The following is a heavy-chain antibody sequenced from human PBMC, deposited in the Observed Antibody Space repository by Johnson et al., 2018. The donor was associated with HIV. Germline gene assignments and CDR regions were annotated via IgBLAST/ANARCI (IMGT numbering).Heavy chain of an antibody. J-gene: IGHJ3*02. CDR2: VRFDERNE. CDR3: AKEAPDRWELLIWAAFDM. CDR1: GFTFSNYG. V-gene: IGHV3-30*02. Sequence: QVQLVESGGGVVQPGGSLRLSCAASGFTFSNYGIHWVRQSPGKGLQWVAFVRFDERNEYYADSVKGRFTISRDNSKNTVYLEMNRLRPEDTAVYYCAKEAPDRWELLIWAAFDMWGQGTMVTVSS. D-gene: IGHD1-26*01.